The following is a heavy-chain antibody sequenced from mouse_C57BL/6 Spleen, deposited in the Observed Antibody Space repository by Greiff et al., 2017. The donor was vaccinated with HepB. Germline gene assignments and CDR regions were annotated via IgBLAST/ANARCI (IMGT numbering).Heavy chain of an antibody. V-gene: IGHV5-4*03. CDR3: ARVSTVVGFDY. D-gene: IGHD1-1*01. CDR2: ISDGGSYT. J-gene: IGHJ2*01. Sequence: EVKLMESGGGLVKPGGSLKLSCAASGFTFSSYAMSWVRQTPEKRLEWVATISDGGSYTYYPDNVKGRFTISRDNAKNNLYLQMSHLKSEDTAMYYCARVSTVVGFDYWGQGTTLTVSS. CDR1: GFTFSSYA.